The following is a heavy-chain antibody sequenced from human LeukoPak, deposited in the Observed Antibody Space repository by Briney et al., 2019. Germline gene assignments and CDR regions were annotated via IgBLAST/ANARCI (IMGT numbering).Heavy chain of an antibody. V-gene: IGHV4-39*01. J-gene: IGHJ4*02. CDR2: IFFTGKT. D-gene: IGHD5/OR15-5a*01. Sequence: SETLSLTCDVSGGSISTDDYWWGWIRQPPGKGLEWIAIIFFTGKTHHNPSLRSRAFMSVDTSKNQFSLRLSAVTAADTAVYYCARQMGLGVWALDYWGQGTLVTVSS. CDR3: ARQMGLGVWALDY. CDR1: GGSISTDDYW.